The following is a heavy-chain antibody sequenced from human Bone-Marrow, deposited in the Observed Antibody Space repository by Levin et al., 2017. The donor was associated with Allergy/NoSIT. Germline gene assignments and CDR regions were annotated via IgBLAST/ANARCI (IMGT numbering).Heavy chain of an antibody. D-gene: IGHD3-3*01. V-gene: IGHV3-23*01. CDR2: ISGSGGST. J-gene: IGHJ1*01. CDR3: AKVGMDYNLWSSRGDFQH. Sequence: GGSLRLSCVVSGFTFGNYGMNWVRQAPGKGLEWVSAISGSGGSTYYADSVKGRFTISRDTSKNTLYLQMNTLRAEDTAIYYCAKVGMDYNLWSSRGDFQHWGQGTLVSVSS. CDR1: GFTFGNYG.